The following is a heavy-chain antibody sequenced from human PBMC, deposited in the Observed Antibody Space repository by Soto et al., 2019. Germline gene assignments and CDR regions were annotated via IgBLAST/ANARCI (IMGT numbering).Heavy chain of an antibody. D-gene: IGHD3-22*01. CDR1: GGSISSSSYY. Sequence: KASETLSLTCTVSGGSISSSSYYWGWIRQPPGKGLEWIGSIYYTGTTYYSPSLKSRVTTSVDTSKNLVALKLSSVTAADTAVYFCSRGSYYYDNSGYYYAYWGQGTLVTVSS. CDR2: IYYTGTT. J-gene: IGHJ4*02. V-gene: IGHV4-39*01. CDR3: SRGSYYYDNSGYYYAY.